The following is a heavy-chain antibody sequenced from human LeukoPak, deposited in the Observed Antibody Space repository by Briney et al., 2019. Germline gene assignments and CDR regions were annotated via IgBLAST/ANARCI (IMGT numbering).Heavy chain of an antibody. CDR3: AKDHSGSFYYFNY. CDR1: GFTFSSHD. D-gene: IGHD1-26*01. J-gene: IGHJ4*02. Sequence: GGSLRLSCAASGFTFSSHDMHWVRQAPGKGLEWVAVISYDGSNKYYADSVKGRFTISRDNSKNTLYLQMNSLRAEDTAVYYCAKDHSGSFYYFNYWGQGTLVTVSS. V-gene: IGHV3-30*18. CDR2: ISYDGSNK.